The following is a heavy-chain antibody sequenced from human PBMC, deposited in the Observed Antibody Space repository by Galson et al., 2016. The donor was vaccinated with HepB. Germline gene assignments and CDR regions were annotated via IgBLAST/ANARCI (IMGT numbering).Heavy chain of an antibody. CDR3: ARDLRGLIRFFDWSTHFDS. J-gene: IGHJ4*02. D-gene: IGHD3-9*01. V-gene: IGHV3-30-3*01. CDR2: ISYDGSNK. Sequence: SLRLSCAASGLTFRSYAMHWVRQTPAKGLEWVALISYDGSNKFYADSVKGRFTISRDDAKNSLYLQMNNVRAEDTAVYYCARDLRGLIRFFDWSTHFDSWGQGTLVTVSS. CDR1: GLTFRSYA.